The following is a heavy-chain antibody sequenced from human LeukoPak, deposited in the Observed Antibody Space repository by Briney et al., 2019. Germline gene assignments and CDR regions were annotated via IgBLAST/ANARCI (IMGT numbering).Heavy chain of an antibody. CDR1: GFTFSTYG. D-gene: IGHD2-8*02. Sequence: PGGSLRLSCAASGFTFSTYGIHWARQAPGKGLEWVAFIRYDGSKTHYADSMKGRFTISRDNSKNMVYLQMNSLRSEDTAVYYCATVRLPRYWFDPWAGNWFDPWGQGTLVTVPS. CDR2: IRYDGSKT. CDR3: ATVRLPRYWFDPWAGNWFDP. V-gene: IGHV3-30*02. J-gene: IGHJ5*02.